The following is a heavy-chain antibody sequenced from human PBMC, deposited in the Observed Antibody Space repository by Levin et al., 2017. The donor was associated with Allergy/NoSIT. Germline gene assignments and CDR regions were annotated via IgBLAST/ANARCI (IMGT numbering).Heavy chain of an antibody. CDR2: ISYDGSNR. Sequence: SCAPSGFTFSKYAMHWVRQAPGKGLEWMAVISYDGSNRYYADSVKGRFTISRDNFKNTLYLQMYSLRGEDTAVYYCTRGLAYTSGWFALDYFDYWGQGTLVTVSS. CDR3: TRGLAYTSGWFALDYFDY. V-gene: IGHV3-30-3*01. CDR1: GFTFSKYA. J-gene: IGHJ4*02. D-gene: IGHD6-19*01.